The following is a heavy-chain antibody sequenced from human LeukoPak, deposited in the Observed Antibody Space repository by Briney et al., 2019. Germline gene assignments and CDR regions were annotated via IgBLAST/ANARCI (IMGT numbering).Heavy chain of an antibody. J-gene: IGHJ6*03. CDR3: ARVPPNWNYESYYYYMDV. D-gene: IGHD1-7*01. Sequence: ASVKVSCKASGYTFTSSGISWVRQAPGQGLEWMGWISANNGNTNYAQKLQGRVTMTTDTSTSTAYMELRSLRSDDTAVYYCARVPPNWNYESYYYYMDVWGKGTTVTVSS. CDR1: GYTFTSSG. V-gene: IGHV1-18*01. CDR2: ISANNGNT.